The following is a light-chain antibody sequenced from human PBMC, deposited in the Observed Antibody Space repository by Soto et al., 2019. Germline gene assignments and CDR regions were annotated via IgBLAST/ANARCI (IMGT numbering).Light chain of an antibody. J-gene: IGLJ1*01. Sequence: SVLTQPASVSGSPGQSITISCTGTSSDVGGYNYVSWYQQHPGKAPKLMIYEVTNRPSGLSNRFSGSKSGNRASLTISGLQAEDEADYYCSSYSSSSTLCVFGSGTKVTVL. V-gene: IGLV2-14*01. CDR3: SSYSSSSTLCV. CDR1: SSDVGGYNY. CDR2: EVT.